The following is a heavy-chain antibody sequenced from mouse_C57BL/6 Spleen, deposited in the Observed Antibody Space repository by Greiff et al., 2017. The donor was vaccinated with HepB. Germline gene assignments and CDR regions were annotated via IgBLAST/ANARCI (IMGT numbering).Heavy chain of an antibody. CDR3: ARDGGLGMDY. V-gene: IGHV3-1*01. CDR2: ISYSGST. J-gene: IGHJ4*01. CDR1: GYSITSGYD. Sequence: EVQVVESGPGMVKPSQSLSLTCTVTGYSITSGYDWHWIRHFPGNKLEWMGYISYSGSTNYNPSLKSRISITHDTSKNHFFLKLNSVTTEDTATYYCARDGGLGMDYWGQGTSVTVSS.